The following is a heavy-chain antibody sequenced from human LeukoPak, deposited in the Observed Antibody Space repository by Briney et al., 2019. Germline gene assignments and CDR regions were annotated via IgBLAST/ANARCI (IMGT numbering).Heavy chain of an antibody. V-gene: IGHV3-48*01. CDR3: ARGEDFYDSSGLPHDAFDI. D-gene: IGHD3-22*01. CDR1: GFTFSTYS. CDR2: ISSSSSTI. Sequence: PGGSLRLSCAASGFTFSTYSMNWVRQAPGKGLEWVSYISSSSSTIYYADSVKGRFTISRDNAKNSLYLQMSSLRAEDTAVYYCARGEDFYDSSGLPHDAFDIWGQGAMVTVSS. J-gene: IGHJ3*02.